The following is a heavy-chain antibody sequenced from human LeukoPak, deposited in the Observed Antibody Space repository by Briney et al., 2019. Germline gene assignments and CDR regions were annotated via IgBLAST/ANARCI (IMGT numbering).Heavy chain of an antibody. CDR3: AKVPDGSPRGYWYFDL. D-gene: IGHD5-24*01. J-gene: IGHJ2*01. Sequence: GSLILSCAASGFTFSGQAMSWVRQAPGKGLEWVSTISASGGSTYYADSVKGRFSISRDNSKNTLYVQMTSLRPDDTADYYCAKVPDGSPRGYWYFDLWGRGTLVTVSS. CDR1: GFTFSGQA. CDR2: ISASGGST. V-gene: IGHV3-23*01.